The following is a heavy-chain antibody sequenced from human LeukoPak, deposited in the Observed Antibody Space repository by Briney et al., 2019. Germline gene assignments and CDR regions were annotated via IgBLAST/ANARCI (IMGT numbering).Heavy chain of an antibody. Sequence: TGGSLRLSCAASGFTFDDYAMHWVRQAPGKGLEWVSGISWNSGGIGYADSVKGRFTISRDNAKNSLYLQMNSLRADDTAVYYCAREGYMYYYDCSGYYYDYWGQGTLVTVSS. CDR1: GFTFDDYA. CDR2: ISWNSGGI. J-gene: IGHJ4*02. V-gene: IGHV3-9*01. CDR3: AREGYMYYYDCSGYYYDY. D-gene: IGHD3-22*01.